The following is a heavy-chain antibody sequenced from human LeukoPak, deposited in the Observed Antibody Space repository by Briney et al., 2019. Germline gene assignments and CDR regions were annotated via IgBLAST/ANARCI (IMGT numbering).Heavy chain of an antibody. CDR3: ARVGGSGYHFDY. CDR1: GGAFSGYY. D-gene: IGHD5-12*01. V-gene: IGHV4-34*01. Sequence: LETLSLTCAVYGGAFSGYYWSWVRQPPGKGLGWIGEINHSGSTNYNPSLKSRVTISVDTSENQFSLKLSSVTAADTAVYYCARVGGSGYHFDYWGQGTLVTVSS. J-gene: IGHJ4*02. CDR2: INHSGST.